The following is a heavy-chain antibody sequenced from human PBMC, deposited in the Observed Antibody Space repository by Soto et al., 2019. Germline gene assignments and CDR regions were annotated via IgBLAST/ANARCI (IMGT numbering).Heavy chain of an antibody. V-gene: IGHV3-21*01. Sequence: EVQLEESGGGLVKPGGSLRLSCAASGFTFSSYSMSWVRQAPGKGLEWVSSIISSSGYIHYADLVKGRFTISRDNAKNSLYLQMNSLRVEDTAVYYCARDTNFYGSGSGVDYWGQGTLVTVSS. CDR2: IISSSGYI. J-gene: IGHJ4*02. D-gene: IGHD3-10*01. CDR3: ARDTNFYGSGSGVDY. CDR1: GFTFSSYS.